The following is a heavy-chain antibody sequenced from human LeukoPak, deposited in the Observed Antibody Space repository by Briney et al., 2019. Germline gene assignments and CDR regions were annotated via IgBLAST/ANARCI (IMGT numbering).Heavy chain of an antibody. CDR3: ARKGNAFDI. D-gene: IGHD3-10*01. V-gene: IGHV3-33*08. CDR2: IGDTGRAR. CDR1: GFTFSRHG. J-gene: IGHJ3*02. Sequence: GGSLRLSCAASGFTFSRHGMHWVRQAPGKGLEWVAVIGDTGRARYYADSVTGRFTTSRDNSQNTLYLEMNSLRAEDTAVYYCARKGNAFDIWGQGTMVTVSS.